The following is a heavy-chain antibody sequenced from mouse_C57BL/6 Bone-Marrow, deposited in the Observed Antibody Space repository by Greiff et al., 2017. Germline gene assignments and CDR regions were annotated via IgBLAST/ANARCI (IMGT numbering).Heavy chain of an antibody. CDR3: ARDYSNYPRPYYFDY. CDR2: IYPRSGNT. CDR1: GYTFTSYG. V-gene: IGHV1-81*01. D-gene: IGHD2-5*01. J-gene: IGHJ2*01. Sequence: VQLQESGAELARPGASVKLSCKASGYTFTSYGISWVKQRTGQGLEWIGEIYPRSGNTYYNEKFKGKATLTADKSSSTAYMERRSLTSEDSAVYFCARDYSNYPRPYYFDYWGQGTTLTVSS.